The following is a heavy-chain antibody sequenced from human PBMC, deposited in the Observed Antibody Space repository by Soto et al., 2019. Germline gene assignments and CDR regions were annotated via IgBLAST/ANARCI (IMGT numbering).Heavy chain of an antibody. CDR2: ISGSGGKT. D-gene: IGHD3-22*01. V-gene: IGHV3-23*01. Sequence: GGSLRLSCAASGFTFSSYAMSWVRPAPGKGVEGASGISGSGGKTYYADSVKGRFTISRDNSKNTLYLQMNSLRAEDTAVYYCAKHYYDSSGVWAFDIWGQGTMVTVSS. CDR3: AKHYYDSSGVWAFDI. CDR1: GFTFSSYA. J-gene: IGHJ3*02.